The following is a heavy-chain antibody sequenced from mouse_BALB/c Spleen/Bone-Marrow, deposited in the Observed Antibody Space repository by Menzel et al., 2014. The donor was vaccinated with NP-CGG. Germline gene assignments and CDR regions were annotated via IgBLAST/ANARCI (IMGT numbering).Heavy chain of an antibody. Sequence: DVQLQESGGGLVKPGGSLKLSCAASGFTFSNYAMSWVRQTPEKRLEWVASISSCGSYTYYPDSVKGRFSISRDNAKNTLYLQMSSLRSEDTAMYYCASITTVDYWGQGTTLTVSS. V-gene: IGHV5-9-3*01. J-gene: IGHJ2*01. CDR1: GFTFSNYA. CDR2: ISSCGSYT. D-gene: IGHD1-1*01. CDR3: ASITTVDY.